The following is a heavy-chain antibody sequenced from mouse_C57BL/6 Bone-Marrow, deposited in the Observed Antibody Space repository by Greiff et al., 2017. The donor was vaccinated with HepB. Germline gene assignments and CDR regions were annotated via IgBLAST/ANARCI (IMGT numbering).Heavy chain of an antibody. J-gene: IGHJ4*01. Sequence: EVQVVESGGGLVKPGGSLKLSCAASGFTFSDYGMHWVRQAPEKGLEWVAYISSGSSTIYYADTVKGRFTISRDNAKNTLFLQMTSLRSEDTAMYYCASPYYYGNYDYAMDYWGQGTSVTVSS. CDR2: ISSGSSTI. V-gene: IGHV5-17*01. CDR1: GFTFSDYG. D-gene: IGHD2-1*01. CDR3: ASPYYYGNYDYAMDY.